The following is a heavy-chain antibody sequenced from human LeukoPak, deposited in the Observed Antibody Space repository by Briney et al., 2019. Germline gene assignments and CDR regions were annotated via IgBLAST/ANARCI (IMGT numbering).Heavy chain of an antibody. J-gene: IGHJ4*02. CDR2: INHSGTT. CDR1: GGSLNGYY. V-gene: IGHV4-34*01. D-gene: IGHD3-3*01. CDR3: ARVPLRFLEPFDY. Sequence: SETLSLTCSVYGGSLNGYYWSWIRQPPGNGLEWVGEINHSGTTNYNPPLPRRLTISLDTSKNQSSLKLNSATAADTAVYYCARVPLRFLEPFDYWGQGTLVTVSS.